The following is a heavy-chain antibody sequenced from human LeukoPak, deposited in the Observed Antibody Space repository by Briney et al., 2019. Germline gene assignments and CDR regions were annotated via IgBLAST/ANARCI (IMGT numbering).Heavy chain of an antibody. D-gene: IGHD2-21*02. V-gene: IGHV3-48*03. CDR3: ARVLCGGDCWGGRGAFDI. J-gene: IGHJ3*02. CDR1: GFTFSSYE. CDR2: ISSSGSTI. Sequence: GGSLRLSCEASGFTFSSYEMNWVRQAPGKGLEWVSYISSSGSTIYYADSVKGRFTISRDNAKNSLYLQMNSLRAEDTAVYYCARVLCGGDCWGGRGAFDIWGQGTMVTVSS.